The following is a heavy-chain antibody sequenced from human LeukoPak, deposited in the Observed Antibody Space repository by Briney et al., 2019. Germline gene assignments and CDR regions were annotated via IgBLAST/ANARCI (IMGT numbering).Heavy chain of an antibody. CDR2: INHSGST. CDR1: GGSFSGYY. Sequence: SETLSLTCAVYGGSFSGYYWSWIRQPPGKELEWIGEINHSGSTNYNPSLKSRVTISVDTSRNQFSLKLSSVTAADTAVYYCAREDTDAFDIWGQGTMATVSS. V-gene: IGHV4-34*01. J-gene: IGHJ3*02. D-gene: IGHD2-15*01. CDR3: AREDTDAFDI.